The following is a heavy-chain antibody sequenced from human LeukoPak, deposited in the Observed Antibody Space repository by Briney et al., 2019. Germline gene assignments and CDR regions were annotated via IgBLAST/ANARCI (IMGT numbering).Heavy chain of an antibody. D-gene: IGHD3-22*01. CDR1: GFTFRTYG. CDR2: ISYDGSNK. Sequence: PGRSLRLSCAASGFTFRTYGMHWVRQAPGKGLEWVAVISYDGSNKYYADSVKGRFTISRDNSKNTLYLQMNSLRAEDTAVYYCARDPYDSSWGLCYFDYWGQGNLVTVSS. CDR3: ARDPYDSSWGLCYFDY. J-gene: IGHJ4*02. V-gene: IGHV3-30*03.